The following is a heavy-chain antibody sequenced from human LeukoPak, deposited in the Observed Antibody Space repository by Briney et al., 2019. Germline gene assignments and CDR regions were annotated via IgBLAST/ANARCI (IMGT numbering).Heavy chain of an antibody. J-gene: IGHJ6*03. CDR3: ARVRIVVVPAAMRAYYYYMDV. Sequence: SETLSLTCTVSGYSISSGYYWGWIRQPPGKGLEWIGSIYHSGSTYYNPSLKSRLTISVDTSKNQFSLKLNSVTAADTALYYCARVRIVVVPAAMRAYYYYMDVWGKGTTVTVSS. D-gene: IGHD2-2*01. V-gene: IGHV4-38-2*02. CDR2: IYHSGST. CDR1: GYSISSGYY.